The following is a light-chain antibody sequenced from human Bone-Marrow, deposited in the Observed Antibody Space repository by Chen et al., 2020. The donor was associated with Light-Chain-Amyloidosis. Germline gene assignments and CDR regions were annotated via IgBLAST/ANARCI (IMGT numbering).Light chain of an antibody. CDR3: QVWDSSSDLRV. CDR2: DDS. Sequence: SYVLTQPPSVSVAPGKTARITCGGNNLGSKSMHWYQQKPGQAPVLVVYDDSDRPSGIPERISGSNSGNTATLTISRVEAGDEADYYCQVWDSSSDLRVFGGGTRLTVL. J-gene: IGLJ3*02. V-gene: IGLV3-21*03. CDR1: NLGSKS.